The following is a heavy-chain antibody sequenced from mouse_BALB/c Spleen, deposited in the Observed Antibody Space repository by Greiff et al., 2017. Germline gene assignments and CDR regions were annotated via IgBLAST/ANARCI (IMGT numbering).Heavy chain of an antibody. CDR3: ARRDGGLYYFDY. CDR1: GFNIKDTY. D-gene: IGHD3-3*01. V-gene: IGHV14-3*02. J-gene: IGHJ2*01. CDR2: IDPANGNT. Sequence: VQLKESGAELVKPGASVKLSCTASGFNIKDTYMHWVKQRPEQGLEWIGRIDPANGNTKYDPKFQGKATITADTSSNTAYLQLSSLTSEDTAVYYCARRDGGLYYFDYWGQGTTLTVSS.